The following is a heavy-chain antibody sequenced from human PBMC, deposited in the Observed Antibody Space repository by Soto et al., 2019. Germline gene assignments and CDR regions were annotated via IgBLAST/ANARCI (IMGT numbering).Heavy chain of an antibody. CDR2: IYGNGRST. V-gene: IGHV3-23*01. J-gene: IGHJ4*02. CDR3: AKDFTPDLRWDIDY. D-gene: IGHD2-21*01. Sequence: EVQLLESGGGLVQPAGSLRLSCAASGFTFSVYTMSWFRQAPGRGLEWVSSIYGNGRSTFYSTSVKGRFTITRDNSGNTVYLQMSSLRVEDTAIYYCAKDFTPDLRWDIDYWGRGSLVAVSS. CDR1: GFTFSVYT.